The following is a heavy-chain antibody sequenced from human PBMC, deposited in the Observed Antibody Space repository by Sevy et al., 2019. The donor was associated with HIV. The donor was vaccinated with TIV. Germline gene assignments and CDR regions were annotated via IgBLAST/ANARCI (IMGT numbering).Heavy chain of an antibody. CDR2: ISGSGGYT. J-gene: IGHJ5*02. D-gene: IGHD3-22*01. V-gene: IGHV3-23*01. CDR1: GFTFSSYA. CDR3: AKEGYESSGYYH. Sequence: GESLKISCAASGFTFSSYAMTWVRQAPGKGLEWVSAISGSGGYTYYADSVKGRLTISRDNSKKTLDLQMHSLRAEDTAVYYCAKEGYESSGYYHWGQGTLVTVSS.